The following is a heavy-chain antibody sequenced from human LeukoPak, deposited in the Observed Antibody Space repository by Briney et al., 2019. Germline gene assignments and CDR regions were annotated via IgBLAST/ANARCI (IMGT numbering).Heavy chain of an antibody. CDR2: IYSGGTT. D-gene: IGHD3-16*01. CDR3: ARVDRVMANSFDP. Sequence: GGSLTPASAASGFTVSTNCMTWVRQAPGKGLEWVSTIYSGGTTYYADSVMGRFTISRHNSRNTLYLQMNSLRAEDTAVYYCARVDRVMANSFDPWGQGTLVTVSS. V-gene: IGHV3-53*04. J-gene: IGHJ5*02. CDR1: GFTVSTNC.